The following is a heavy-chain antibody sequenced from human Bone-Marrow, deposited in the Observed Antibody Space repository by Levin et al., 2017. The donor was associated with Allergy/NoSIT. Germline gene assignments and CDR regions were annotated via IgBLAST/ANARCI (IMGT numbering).Heavy chain of an antibody. Sequence: GGSLRLSCAASGFTFSLHWMSWVRQAPGKGLEWVANINEDGNAKYYVDSVKGLFTISRDNAKNSLYLQMNSLRAEDTAVYYCARVVTDGYYYAMDVWGQGTTITVS. J-gene: IGHJ6*02. V-gene: IGHV3-7*04. D-gene: IGHD4-23*01. CDR1: GFTFSLHW. CDR3: ARVVTDGYYYAMDV. CDR2: INEDGNAK.